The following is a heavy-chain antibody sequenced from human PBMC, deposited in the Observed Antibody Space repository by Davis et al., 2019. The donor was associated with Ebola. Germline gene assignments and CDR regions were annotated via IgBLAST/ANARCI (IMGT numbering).Heavy chain of an antibody. D-gene: IGHD5-12*01. CDR2: IIPIFGTA. CDR1: GGTFSSYA. Sequence: AASVKVSCKASGGTFSSYAISWVRQAPGQGLEWMGGIIPIFGTANYAQKFQGRVTITADKSTSTAYMELSSLRSEDTAVYYCAGYSGYDLHNWYFDLWGRGTLVTVSS. V-gene: IGHV1-69*06. CDR3: AGYSGYDLHNWYFDL. J-gene: IGHJ2*01.